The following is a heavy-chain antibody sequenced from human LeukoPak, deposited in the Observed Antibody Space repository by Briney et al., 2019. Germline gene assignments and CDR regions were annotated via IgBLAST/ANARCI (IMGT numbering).Heavy chain of an antibody. CDR1: GGSFSSGSYS. CDR2: IYYSGST. CDR3: ARAGYSYDYGFDY. J-gene: IGHJ4*02. Sequence: SETLSLTCTVSGGSFSSGSYSWSWIRQPPGKGLEWLGYIYYSGSTNYNPSLKSRVTISVDTSKNQFSLKLSSVTAADTAVYYCARAGYSYDYGFDYWGQGTLVTVSS. D-gene: IGHD5-18*01. V-gene: IGHV4-61*01.